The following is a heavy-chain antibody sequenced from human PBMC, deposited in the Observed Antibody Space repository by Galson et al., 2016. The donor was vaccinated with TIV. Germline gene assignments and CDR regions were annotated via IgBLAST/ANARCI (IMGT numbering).Heavy chain of an antibody. CDR1: GGTFSSYV. CDR3: AIDRNTAMDTYHYYYGMDV. V-gene: IGHV1-69*13. D-gene: IGHD5-18*01. CDR2: IIPLFDTA. J-gene: IGHJ6*02. Sequence: SAKVSCKASGGTFSSYVFNWVRQAPGQGLEWMGGIIPLFDTAHYAQKFPGRVTITADDSSGTVYMELSSLRSEDTALYYCAIDRNTAMDTYHYYYGMDVWGQGTTVTVSS.